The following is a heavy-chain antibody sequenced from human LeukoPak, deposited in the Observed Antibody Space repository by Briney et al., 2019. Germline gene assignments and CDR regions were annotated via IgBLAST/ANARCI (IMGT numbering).Heavy chain of an antibody. V-gene: IGHV1-69*05. CDR3: ARCSPDDSSSFYTVLQY. Sequence: ASVTVSCTASGCTFSSYAMRWVRQTPGQGLEWLGGIIPGFGTTTYAQKFQGRVTMARDKPTNTVYMEMSSLTSDDTAVYYCARCSPDDSSSFYTVLQYWGQGTQVTVST. J-gene: IGHJ4*02. D-gene: IGHD3-22*01. CDR1: GCTFSSYA. CDR2: IIPGFGTT.